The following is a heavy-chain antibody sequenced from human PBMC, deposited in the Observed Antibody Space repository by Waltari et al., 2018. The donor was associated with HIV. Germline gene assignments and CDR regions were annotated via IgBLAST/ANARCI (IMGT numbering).Heavy chain of an antibody. V-gene: IGHV3-15*01. J-gene: IGHJ4*02. CDR2: IKGKTEVGTI. Sequence: EVQLVESGGGLVKPGGSLRLSCAASGFVFNDFWMAWARQAPGKGLEWVGRIKGKTEVGTIDNGKFTISRDDSKKMVFLEINSLRTEDTAVYYCSTDGRQWGQGTLVTVSS. D-gene: IGHD1-26*01. CDR1: GFVFNDFW. CDR3: STDGRQ.